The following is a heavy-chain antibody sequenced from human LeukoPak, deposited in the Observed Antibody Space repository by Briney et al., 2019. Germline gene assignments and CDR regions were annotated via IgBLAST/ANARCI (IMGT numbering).Heavy chain of an antibody. CDR1: GYTFTSYD. CDR3: ARITGVWAFDI. J-gene: IGHJ3*02. V-gene: IGHV1-8*01. Sequence: ASVKVSSKASGYTFTSYDINWVRQATGQGLEWMGWMNPNSGNTGYAQKFQGRVAMTRNTSISTAYMELSSLRSEDTAVYYCARITGVWAFDIWGQGTMVTVSS. CDR2: MNPNSGNT. D-gene: IGHD3-16*01.